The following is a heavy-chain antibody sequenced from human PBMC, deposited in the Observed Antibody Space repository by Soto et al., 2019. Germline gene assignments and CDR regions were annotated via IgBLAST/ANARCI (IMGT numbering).Heavy chain of an antibody. V-gene: IGHV4-30-4*01. CDR3: AGGMEEYQLLGVDWFDP. CDR2: IYYSGST. Sequence: QVQLQESGPGLMKPSQTLSLTCTVSGGSISSGDYYWSWIRQPPGKGLEWIGYIYYSGSTYYNPSLKSRVTISVDTSKNQFSLKLSSVTAADTAVYYCAGGMEEYQLLGVDWFDPCGKGTLVTVSS. J-gene: IGHJ5*02. D-gene: IGHD2-2*01. CDR1: GGSISSGDYY.